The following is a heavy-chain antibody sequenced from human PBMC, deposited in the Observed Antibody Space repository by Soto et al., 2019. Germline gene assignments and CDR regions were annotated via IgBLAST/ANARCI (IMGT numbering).Heavy chain of an antibody. CDR1: GGSFSGYY. J-gene: IGHJ6*03. Sequence: QVQLQQWGAGLLKPSETLSLTCAVYGGSFSGYYWSWIRQPPGKGLEWIGEINHSGSTNYNPSLKSRVTISVDTSKTQFSLKLSSVTAADTAVYYCASPGRDFWSGYYHYYMDVWGKGTTVTVSS. CDR3: ASPGRDFWSGYYHYYMDV. CDR2: INHSGST. V-gene: IGHV4-34*01. D-gene: IGHD3-3*01.